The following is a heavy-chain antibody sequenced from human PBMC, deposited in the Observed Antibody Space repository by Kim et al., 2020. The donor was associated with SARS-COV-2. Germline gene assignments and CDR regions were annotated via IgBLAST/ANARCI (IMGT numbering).Heavy chain of an antibody. J-gene: IGHJ1*01. D-gene: IGHD6-25*01. V-gene: IGHV4-34*01. CDR3: ARGGLHRAVYFQH. Sequence: SETLSLTCAVYGGSFSGYYWSWIRQPPGKGLEWIGEINHSGSTNYNPSLKSRVTISVDTSKNQFSLKLSSVTAADTAVYYCARGGLHRAVYFQHWGQGTLVTVSS. CDR2: INHSGST. CDR1: GGSFSGYY.